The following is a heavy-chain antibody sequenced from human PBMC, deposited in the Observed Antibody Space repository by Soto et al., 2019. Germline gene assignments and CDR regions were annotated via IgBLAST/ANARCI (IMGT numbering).Heavy chain of an antibody. D-gene: IGHD3-3*01. CDR3: ARNTPRMKYYDFWSGPLPHYGMDV. CDR2: IYHSGST. CDR1: GGSISSGGYS. Sequence: SETLSLTCAVSGGSISSGGYSWSWIRQPPGKGLEWIGYIYHSGSTYYNPSLKSRVTISVDRSENQFSLKLSSVTAADTAVYYCARNTPRMKYYDFWSGPLPHYGMDVWGQGTTVTVS. J-gene: IGHJ6*02. V-gene: IGHV4-30-2*01.